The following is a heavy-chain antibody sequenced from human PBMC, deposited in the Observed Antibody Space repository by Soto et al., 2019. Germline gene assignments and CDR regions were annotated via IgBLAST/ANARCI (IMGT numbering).Heavy chain of an antibody. CDR2: ISGSGDST. J-gene: IGHJ4*02. CDR1: GCTFSRYA. D-gene: IGHD6-13*01. Sequence: EAQLLDSGGGLVQPGGSLRLSCAASGCTFSRYAMNWVRQAPGKGLEWVSVISGSGDSTYYADSVKGRFTISRDTSKNTLYLQMNSLRTEDTAVYYCARRGPGTYFDYWGQGTLVTVSS. V-gene: IGHV3-23*01. CDR3: ARRGPGTYFDY.